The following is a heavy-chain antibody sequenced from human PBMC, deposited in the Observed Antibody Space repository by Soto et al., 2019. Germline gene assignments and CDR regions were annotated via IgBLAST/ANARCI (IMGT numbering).Heavy chain of an antibody. D-gene: IGHD1-26*01. Sequence: EVQLVESGGGLVKPGGSLRLSCAASAFTFNNAWMTWVRQAPGKGLEWVGRIKSKTDGGTTDYASPVQGRFTISRDDTKNTLYTQMNSLNTEDTAVYYCYTDLPWSYGALGYWGQGTLVTVSS. V-gene: IGHV3-15*01. J-gene: IGHJ4*02. CDR1: AFTFNNAW. CDR3: YTDLPWSYGALGY. CDR2: IKSKTDGGTT.